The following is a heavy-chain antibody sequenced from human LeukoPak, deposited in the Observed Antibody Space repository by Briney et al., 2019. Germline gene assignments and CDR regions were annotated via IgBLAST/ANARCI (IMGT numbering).Heavy chain of an antibody. CDR2: INYSGST. V-gene: IGHV4-39*01. J-gene: IGHJ2*01. CDR3: ARTDYDNKWRVWWYFDL. CDR1: GGSISSSSYY. D-gene: IGHD3-22*01. Sequence: SETLSLTCTVSGGSISSSSYYWGWIRQPPGKGLEWIGSINYSGSTYYNPSLKSRVTISVDTSKNQFSLKLSSVTAADTAVYYCARTDYDNKWRVWWYFDLWGRGTLVTVSS.